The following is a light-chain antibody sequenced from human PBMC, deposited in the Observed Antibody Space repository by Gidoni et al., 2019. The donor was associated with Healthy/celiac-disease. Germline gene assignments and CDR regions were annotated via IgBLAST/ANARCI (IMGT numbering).Light chain of an antibody. J-gene: IGKJ5*01. CDR3: QQYGSSLIT. CDR1: QSVSSSY. V-gene: IGKV3-20*01. Sequence: EIVLTLSPGTLSVSPGERATLSCRASQSVSSSYLDWYQQKPGQAPRLLIYGGSSRAPGIPDRFSGSGSGTDFTLTISRLEPEDFAVYYCQQYGSSLITFGQGTRLEIK. CDR2: GGS.